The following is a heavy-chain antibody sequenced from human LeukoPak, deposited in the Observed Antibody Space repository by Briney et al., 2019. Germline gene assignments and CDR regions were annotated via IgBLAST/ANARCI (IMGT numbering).Heavy chain of an antibody. CDR3: ARRVESGYSFDY. D-gene: IGHD3-3*01. J-gene: IGHJ4*02. CDR2: IYPGDSDT. V-gene: IGHV5-51*01. CDR1: GYSFTTYW. Sequence: GESLKISRKGSGYSFTTYWIAWVRQMPGRGPEWMGIIYPGDSDTRYSPSFQGQVTISADKSISTAYLQWSGLKASDTAMYYCARRVESGYSFDYWGQGTLVTVSS.